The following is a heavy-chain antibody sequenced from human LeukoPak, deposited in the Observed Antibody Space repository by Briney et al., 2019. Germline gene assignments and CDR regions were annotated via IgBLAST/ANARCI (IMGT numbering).Heavy chain of an antibody. CDR3: AREGITLVRGANRSYGMDV. CDR2: INGDGSTT. V-gene: IGHV3-74*01. J-gene: IGHJ6*02. Sequence: GGSLRLSCAASGFTFSRYWMHWVRQAPGKGLVWVSRINGDGSTTSYADSVKGGFTISRDNAKNTLYLQMNSLRAEDTAVYYCAREGITLVRGANRSYGMDVWGQGTTVTASS. D-gene: IGHD3-10*01. CDR1: GFTFSRYW.